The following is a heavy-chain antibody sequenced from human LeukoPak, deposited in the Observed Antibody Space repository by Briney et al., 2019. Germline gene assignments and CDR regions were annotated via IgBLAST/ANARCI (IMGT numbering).Heavy chain of an antibody. CDR1: GGSISSSSYY. Sequence: SETLSLTCTVSGGSISSSSYYWGWIRQPPGKGLECIGNIYYSGSTNYNPSLKSRVTISIDTSKNQFSLKLSSVTAADTAVYYCARGPGMATIKDWGQGTLVTVSS. V-gene: IGHV4-39*07. J-gene: IGHJ4*02. CDR3: ARGPGMATIKD. D-gene: IGHD5-24*01. CDR2: IYYSGST.